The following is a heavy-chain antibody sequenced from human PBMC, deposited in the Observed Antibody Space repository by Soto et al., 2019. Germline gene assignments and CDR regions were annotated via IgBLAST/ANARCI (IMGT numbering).Heavy chain of an antibody. V-gene: IGHV1-18*01. CDR3: ARLHSYGDYYYYYMDV. Sequence: ASVKVSCKASGYTFTSYGISWVRQAPGQGLEWMGWINAYNGNTSYAQKLQGRVTMTTDTSTSTAYMELRSLRSDDTAVYYCARLHSYGDYYYYYMDVWGKGTTVTVSS. D-gene: IGHD5-18*01. CDR2: INAYNGNT. CDR1: GYTFTSYG. J-gene: IGHJ6*03.